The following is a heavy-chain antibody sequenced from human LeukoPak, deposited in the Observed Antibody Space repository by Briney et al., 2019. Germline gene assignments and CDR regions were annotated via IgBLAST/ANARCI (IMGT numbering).Heavy chain of an antibody. CDR2: INPNSGGT. J-gene: IGHJ4*02. V-gene: IGHV1-2*02. CDR1: GYTFTSYA. D-gene: IGHD2-2*01. CDR3: ASRPLGYCSSTSCLGAFDY. Sequence: GASVKVSCKASGYTFTSYAMNWVRQAPGQGLEWMGWINPNSGGTNYAQKFQGRVTMTRDTSISTAYMELSRLRSDDTAVYYCASRPLGYCSSTSCLGAFDYWGQGTLVTVSS.